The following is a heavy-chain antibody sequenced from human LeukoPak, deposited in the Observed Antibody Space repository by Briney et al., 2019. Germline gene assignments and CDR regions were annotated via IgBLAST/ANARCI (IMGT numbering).Heavy chain of an antibody. CDR3: ARDLEFGSSGYYYAGHYFDY. J-gene: IGHJ4*02. V-gene: IGHV3-21*01. CDR2: ISSSSSYI. Sequence: GGSLRLSCAASGFTFSSYGMTWVRQAPGKGLEWVSAISSSSSYIYYADSVKGRFTISRDNAKNSPYLQMNSLRAEDTAVYYCARDLEFGSSGYYYAGHYFDYWGQGTLVTVSS. CDR1: GFTFSSYG. D-gene: IGHD3-22*01.